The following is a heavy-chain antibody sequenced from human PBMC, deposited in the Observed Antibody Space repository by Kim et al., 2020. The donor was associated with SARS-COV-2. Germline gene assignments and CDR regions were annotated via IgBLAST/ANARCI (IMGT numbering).Heavy chain of an antibody. CDR3: ARGHLKSIVVVIAPRPYYYYMDV. CDR2: MNPNSGNT. CDR1: GYTFTSYD. V-gene: IGHV1-8*01. J-gene: IGHJ6*03. D-gene: IGHD2-21*01. Sequence: ASVKVSCKASGYTFTSYDINWVRQATGQGLEWMGWMNPNSGNTGYAQKFQGRVTMTRNTSISIAYMELSSLRSEDTAVYYCARGHLKSIVVVIAPRPYYYYMDVWGRGTTVTVSS.